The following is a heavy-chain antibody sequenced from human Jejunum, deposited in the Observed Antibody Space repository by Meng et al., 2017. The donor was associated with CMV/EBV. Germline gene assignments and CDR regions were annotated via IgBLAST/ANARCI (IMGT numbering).Heavy chain of an antibody. J-gene: IGHJ4*02. D-gene: IGHD3-16*01. V-gene: IGHV3-30*04. CDR1: GFTFSSHA. CDR2: TSYDGNSQ. CDR3: ARDGGGFNSSPFDH. Sequence: GFTFSSHAMNWGRQAPGKGLEWVAVTSYDGNSQYYTDSVKGRFTISRDNSDNMLYLQMNSLRADDTALYYCARDGGGFNSSPFDHWGQGTLVTVSS.